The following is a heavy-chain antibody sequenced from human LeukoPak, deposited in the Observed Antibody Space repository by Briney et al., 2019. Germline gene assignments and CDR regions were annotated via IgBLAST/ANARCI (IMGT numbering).Heavy chain of an antibody. D-gene: IGHD6-13*01. CDR1: GGSFSGYY. Sequence: ASETLSLTCAVYGGSFSGYYWSWIRQPPGKGLEWIGEINHSGSTNYNPSLKSRVTISVDTSKNQFSLKLSSVTAADTAVYYCASFSSSWRESWFDPWGQGTLVTVSS. J-gene: IGHJ5*02. CDR2: INHSGST. V-gene: IGHV4-34*01. CDR3: ASFSSSWRESWFDP.